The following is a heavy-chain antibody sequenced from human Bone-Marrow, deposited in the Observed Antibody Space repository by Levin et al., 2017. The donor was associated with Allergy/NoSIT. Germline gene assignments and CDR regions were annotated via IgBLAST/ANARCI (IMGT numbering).Heavy chain of an antibody. CDR1: GGSFSGYY. V-gene: IGHV4-34*01. CDR3: ASGKWLVRFDY. J-gene: IGHJ4*02. Sequence: SETLSLTCAVYGGSFSGYYWSWIRQPPGKGLEWIGEINHSGSTNYNPSLKSRVTISVDTSKNQFSLKLSSVTAADTAVYYCASGKWLVRFDYWGQGTLVTVSS. CDR2: INHSGST. D-gene: IGHD6-19*01.